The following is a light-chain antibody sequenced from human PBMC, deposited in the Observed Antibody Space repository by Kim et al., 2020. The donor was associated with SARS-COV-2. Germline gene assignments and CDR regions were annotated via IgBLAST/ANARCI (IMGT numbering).Light chain of an antibody. Sequence: SASVGDRVTITCRASQSISTWLAWYQQKPGKAPKLLIHKASSLESGVPSRFRGRGSGTEFTLTISSLQPDDFATYYCQQYKSYWTFGQGTKVDIK. V-gene: IGKV1-5*03. CDR1: QSISTW. CDR3: QQYKSYWT. J-gene: IGKJ1*01. CDR2: KAS.